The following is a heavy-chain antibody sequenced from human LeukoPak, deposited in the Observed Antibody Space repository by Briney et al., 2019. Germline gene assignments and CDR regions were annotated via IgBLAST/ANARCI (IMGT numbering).Heavy chain of an antibody. CDR2: ISGSGGST. CDR3: ASAWGEAFDI. Sequence: GGSLRLSCAASGFTFSSYAMNWVRQAPGKGLEWVSAISGSGGSTYYADSVKGRFTISRDNAKNSLYLQMNSLRAEDTAVYYCASAWGEAFDIWGQGTMVTVSS. CDR1: GFTFSSYA. V-gene: IGHV3-23*01. J-gene: IGHJ3*02. D-gene: IGHD7-27*01.